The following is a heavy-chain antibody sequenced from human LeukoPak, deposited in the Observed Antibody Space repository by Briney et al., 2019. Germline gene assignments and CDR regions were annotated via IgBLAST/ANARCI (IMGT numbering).Heavy chain of an antibody. J-gene: IGHJ4*02. V-gene: IGHV3-48*01. Sequence: GGALRLSCVGSGDSFIRHTMIWVRRAPRKGLEWIAYISSSGSPIYYADSVKGRFTVSRDNARTSLFLHMNSLRAEDTAVYYCAREYDSRARFDSWGQGTLVTVSS. CDR3: AREYDSRARFDS. CDR2: ISSSGSPI. CDR1: GDSFIRHT. D-gene: IGHD6-13*01.